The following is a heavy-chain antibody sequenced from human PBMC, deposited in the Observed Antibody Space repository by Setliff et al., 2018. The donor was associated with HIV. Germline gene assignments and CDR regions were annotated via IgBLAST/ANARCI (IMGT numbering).Heavy chain of an antibody. V-gene: IGHV4-61*02. CDR3: ARGGSAVAGPAEYFQH. CDR2: IYTSGST. J-gene: IGHJ1*01. D-gene: IGHD6-19*01. Sequence: PSETLSLTCTVSGGSISSGSYYWSWIRQPAGKGLEWIGRIYTSGSTNYNPSLKSRVTISGDTSKNQFSLKLSSVTSADTAVYYCARGGSAVAGPAEYFQHWGLGTLVTVSS. CDR1: GGSISSGSYY.